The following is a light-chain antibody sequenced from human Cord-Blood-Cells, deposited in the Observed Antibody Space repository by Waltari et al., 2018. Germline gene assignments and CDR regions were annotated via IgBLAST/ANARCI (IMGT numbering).Light chain of an antibody. CDR3: QQRSNWLT. CDR1: QSVSSY. V-gene: IGKV3-11*01. CDR2: DAS. J-gene: IGKJ3*01. Sequence: EIVLTHSPATLSLSPGDRATLSCRASQSVSSYLAWYQQKPGQAPRLLIYDASNRATGIPARFSGSGSGTDFTLTISSLEPEDFAVYYCQQRSNWLTFGPGTKVDIK.